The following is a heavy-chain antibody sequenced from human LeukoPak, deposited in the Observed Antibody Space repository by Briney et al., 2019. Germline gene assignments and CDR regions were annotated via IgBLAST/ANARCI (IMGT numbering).Heavy chain of an antibody. V-gene: IGHV3-30*18. D-gene: IGHD3-10*01. CDR3: AKDPGEYGSGSYYITRYYYYGMDV. J-gene: IGHJ6*04. CDR2: ISYDGSNK. Sequence: GGSLRLSCAASGFTFSSYGMQWVRQAPGKGLEWVAVISYDGSNKYYADSVKGRFTISRDNSKNTLYMQMNTLRAEDTAVYYCAKDPGEYGSGSYYITRYYYYGMDVWGKGTTVTVSS. CDR1: GFTFSSYG.